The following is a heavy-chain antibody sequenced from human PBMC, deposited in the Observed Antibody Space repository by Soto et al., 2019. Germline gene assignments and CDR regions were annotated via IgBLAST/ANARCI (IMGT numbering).Heavy chain of an antibody. V-gene: IGHV4-39*01. CDR2: IYYSGST. CDR3: ARHGGSYSFDY. Sequence: NPSETLSLTCTVSGGSISSSSYHWGWIRQPPGKGLEWIGSIYYSGSTYYNPSLKSRVTISVDTSKNQFSLKLSSVTAADTAVYYCARHGGSYSFDYWGQGTLVTVSS. D-gene: IGHD3-10*01. CDR1: GGSISSSSYH. J-gene: IGHJ4*02.